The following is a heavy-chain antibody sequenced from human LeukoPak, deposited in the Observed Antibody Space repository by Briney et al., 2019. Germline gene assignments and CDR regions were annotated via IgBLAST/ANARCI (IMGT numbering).Heavy chain of an antibody. CDR1: GGSIDVTNY. Sequence: SETLSLTCGVSGGSIDVTNYWSWVRQAPGKGLEWIGEISHDGTTNYRPSLRSRVAMSFDRANNQFSLSLTSVTAADTAVYYCTRENRPFCPFAFWGQGVLVTVSS. CDR2: ISHDGTT. V-gene: IGHV4-4*02. J-gene: IGHJ4*02. CDR3: TRENRPFCPFAF. D-gene: IGHD2/OR15-2a*01.